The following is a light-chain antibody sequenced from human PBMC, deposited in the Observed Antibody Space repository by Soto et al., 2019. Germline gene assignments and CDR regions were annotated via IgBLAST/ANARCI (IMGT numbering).Light chain of an antibody. J-gene: IGKJ1*01. CDR1: QSNSSW. CDR3: QHYKSDSEA. V-gene: IGKV1-5*03. CDR2: KSS. Sequence: DLQMTQSPSTLSGSLGDRGTISCRASQSNSSWLWWYQQKPGKAPKLLMDKSSTLKRGGPSRLSGSGSGTEFTLTISSLQPDYFANYYCQHYKSDSEAFGQGTKVDIK.